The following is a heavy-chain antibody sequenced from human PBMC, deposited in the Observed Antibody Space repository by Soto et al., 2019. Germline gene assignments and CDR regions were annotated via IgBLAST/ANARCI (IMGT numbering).Heavy chain of an antibody. Sequence: QVQLVQSGAEVKKPGSSVKVSCKASGGTFSSYTISWVRQAPGQGLEWMGRIIPILGIANYAQKFQGRVTLTADKSTSTAYMELSSLRSEDTAVYYCARRSSRYCSGGSCTTFDYWGQGTLVTVSS. D-gene: IGHD2-15*01. CDR2: IIPILGIA. CDR3: ARRSSRYCSGGSCTTFDY. J-gene: IGHJ4*02. CDR1: GGTFSSYT. V-gene: IGHV1-69*02.